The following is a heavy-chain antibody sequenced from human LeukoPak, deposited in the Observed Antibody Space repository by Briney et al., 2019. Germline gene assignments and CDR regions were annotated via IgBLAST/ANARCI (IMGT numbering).Heavy chain of an antibody. J-gene: IGHJ3*02. CDR2: ISSSGSTI. CDR3: AREALRYFDWLFSDAFDI. D-gene: IGHD3-9*01. CDR1: GFTFSDYY. V-gene: IGHV3-11*04. Sequence: GGSLRLSCAASGFTFSDYYMSWIRQAPGKGLEWVSYISSSGSTIYYADSVKGRFTISRDNAKNSPYLQMNSLRAEDTAVYYCAREALRYFDWLFSDAFDIWGQGTMVTVSS.